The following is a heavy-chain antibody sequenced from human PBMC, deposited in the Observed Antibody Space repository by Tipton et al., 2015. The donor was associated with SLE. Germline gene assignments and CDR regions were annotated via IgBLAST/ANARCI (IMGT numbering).Heavy chain of an antibody. Sequence: TLSLTCAVYTGSSSGYYWSWIRQPPGKGLEWIGEINHSGSTNYNPSLKSRVTISVGASKNEFSLRLTSVTAADTAIYYCAKGYGSGDYWGQGTLVSVSS. CDR1: TGSSSGYY. D-gene: IGHD3-10*01. CDR3: AKGYGSGDY. V-gene: IGHV4-34*01. CDR2: INHSGST. J-gene: IGHJ4*02.